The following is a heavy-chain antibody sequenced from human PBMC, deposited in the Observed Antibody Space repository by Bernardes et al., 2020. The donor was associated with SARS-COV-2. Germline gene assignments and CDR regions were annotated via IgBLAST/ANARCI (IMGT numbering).Heavy chain of an antibody. Sequence: GGSLRLSCAASGFTFSDYAMHWVRQAPGKGLEWVAVISYDGSNKYYADSVKGRFTISRDNSKNTLYLQMNSLRAEDTAVYYCARAAYYYYYYMDVWGKGTTVTVSS. J-gene: IGHJ6*03. CDR1: GFTFSDYA. CDR3: ARAAYYYYYYMDV. V-gene: IGHV3-30*04. CDR2: ISYDGSNK.